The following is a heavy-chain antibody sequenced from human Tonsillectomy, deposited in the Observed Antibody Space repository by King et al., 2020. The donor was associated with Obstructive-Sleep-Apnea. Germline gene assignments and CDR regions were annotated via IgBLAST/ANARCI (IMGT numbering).Heavy chain of an antibody. J-gene: IGHJ2*01. CDR1: GFTFSDYY. Sequence: QLLQSGGDFVKPEGSLRVSCAASGFTFSDYYMTWVRKAPGKGVEWISYIGRSGTYPTYADSVKGRFTISRDNAKNSLYLQMNSLRAEDTAVYFCARGGPSSGSDWYFDLWGRGTLVTVSS. V-gene: IGHV3-11*06. CDR2: IGRSGTYP. D-gene: IGHD3-22*01. CDR3: ARGGPSSGSDWYFDL.